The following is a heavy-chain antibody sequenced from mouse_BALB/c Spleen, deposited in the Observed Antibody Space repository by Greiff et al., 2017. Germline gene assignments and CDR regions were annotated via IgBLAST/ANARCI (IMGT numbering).Heavy chain of an antibody. J-gene: IGHJ2*01. Sequence: QVQLQQSGAELVRPGASVKLSCKASGYTFTSYWINWVKQRPGQGLEWIGNIYPSDSYTNYNQKFKDKATLTVDKSSSTAYMQLSSPTSEDSAVYYCAREDGLYGEDYWGQGTTLTVSS. CDR2: IYPSDSYT. CDR1: GYTFTSYW. D-gene: IGHD1-1*01. V-gene: IGHV1-69*02. CDR3: AREDGLYGEDY.